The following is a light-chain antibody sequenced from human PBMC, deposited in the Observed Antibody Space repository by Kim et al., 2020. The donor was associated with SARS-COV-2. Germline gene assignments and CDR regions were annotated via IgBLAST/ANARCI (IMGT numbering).Light chain of an antibody. V-gene: IGKV1-5*03. Sequence: DIQMTQSPSTLSASVGDRVTITCRASQSISSWLAWYQQKPGKAPKLLIYKSSSLESGVPSRFSGSGSGTEFTLTISSLQPDDFATYYCRQYNSYSRSFCQGTKVDNK. CDR1: QSISSW. CDR2: KSS. J-gene: IGKJ1*01. CDR3: RQYNSYSRS.